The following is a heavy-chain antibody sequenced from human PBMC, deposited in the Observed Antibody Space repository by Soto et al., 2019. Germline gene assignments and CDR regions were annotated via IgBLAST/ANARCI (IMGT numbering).Heavy chain of an antibody. V-gene: IGHV1-3*04. D-gene: IGHD3-10*01. CDR3: AREVQRITSFDY. CDR2: INTGVDGT. CDR1: GFTAHSFG. Sequence: QVQPIQSGPQMIQPGASVRVSCKASGFTAHSFGFHWVRQAPGQGPEWLGWINTGVDGTIYSQRFQDRVRVTRDTSANTVYLEVSSLTSEDTAVYYCAREVQRITSFDYWGQGTLVTVS. J-gene: IGHJ4*02.